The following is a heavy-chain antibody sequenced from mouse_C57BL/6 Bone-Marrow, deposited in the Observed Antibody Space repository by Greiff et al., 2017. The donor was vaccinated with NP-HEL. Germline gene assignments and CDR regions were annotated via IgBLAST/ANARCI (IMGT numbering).Heavy chain of an antibody. CDR1: GFTFSDFY. CDR3: ARDAWGWDEDYAMDY. D-gene: IGHD4-1*01. CDR2: SRNKANDYTT. Sequence: EVMLVESGGGLVQSGRSLRLSCATSGFTFSDFYMEWVRQAPGKGLEWIAASRNKANDYTTEYSASVKGRFIVSRDTSQSILYLQMNALRAEDTAIYYCARDAWGWDEDYAMDYWGQGTSVTVSS. J-gene: IGHJ4*01. V-gene: IGHV7-1*01.